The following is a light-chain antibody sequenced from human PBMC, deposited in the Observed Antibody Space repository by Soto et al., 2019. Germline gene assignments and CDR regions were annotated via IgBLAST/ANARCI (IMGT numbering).Light chain of an antibody. V-gene: IGKV1D-12*01. Sequence: DIPLAQSPSSVSASVGDRVTITCRASQGIGSWVAWYQQKPGKAPKLLIYAASTLQSGVPSRFSGSGSGTDFTLTISSLQPEDFASYHCQQANSFPPTFGGGTKVEIQ. J-gene: IGKJ4*01. CDR2: AAS. CDR1: QGIGSW. CDR3: QQANSFPPT.